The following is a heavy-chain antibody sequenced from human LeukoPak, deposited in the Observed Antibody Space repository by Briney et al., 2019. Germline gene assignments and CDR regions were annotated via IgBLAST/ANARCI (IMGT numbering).Heavy chain of an antibody. CDR2: ISSSGTTT. V-gene: IGHV3-48*01. CDR3: AREGELRGGVTFPRPFDC. J-gene: IGHJ4*02. CDR1: GFMFSTYA. D-gene: IGHD3-10*01. Sequence: GGSLRLSCAASGFMFSTYAMNWVRQAPGKGLEWFSYISSSGTTTHYADSERGRFTVSRDNAKNSAYLQMNSLRVEDTAVYYCAREGELRGGVTFPRPFDCWGQGTLVTVSS.